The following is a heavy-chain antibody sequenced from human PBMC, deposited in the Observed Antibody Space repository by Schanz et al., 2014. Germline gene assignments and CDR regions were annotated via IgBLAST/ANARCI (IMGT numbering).Heavy chain of an antibody. CDR2: ISSSGRTI. CDR3: ARARSGGYLVDY. J-gene: IGHJ4*02. V-gene: IGHV3-48*02. D-gene: IGHD3-22*01. Sequence: EVQLVESGGGLVQPGGSLRLSCAASGFTFSSHSMNWVRQAPGKGLEWVSYISSSGRTIDYADSVKGRFTVSKDNAKDSLYLQMNSLRDEDTAVYYCARARSGGYLVDYWGQGTLVTVSS. CDR1: GFTFSSHS.